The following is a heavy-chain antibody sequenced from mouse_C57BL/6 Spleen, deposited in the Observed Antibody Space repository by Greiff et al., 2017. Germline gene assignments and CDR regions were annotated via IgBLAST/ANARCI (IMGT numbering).Heavy chain of an antibody. Sequence: QVTLKESGPGILQPSQTLSLTCSFSGFSLTTFGMGVGWIRQPSGKGLEWLAHIWWDDDKYYNPALKSRLTISKDTAKNQVFLKIANVDTAATATYYCARIEKTGSWFAYWGQGTLVTVSA. CDR3: ARIEKTGSWFAY. CDR2: IWWDDDK. J-gene: IGHJ3*01. D-gene: IGHD4-1*01. V-gene: IGHV8-8*01. CDR1: GFSLTTFGMG.